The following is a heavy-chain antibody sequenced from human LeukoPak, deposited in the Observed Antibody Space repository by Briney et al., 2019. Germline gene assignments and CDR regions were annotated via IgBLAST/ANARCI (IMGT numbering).Heavy chain of an antibody. CDR2: IYYSGST. J-gene: IGHJ5*02. D-gene: IGHD2-2*01. Sequence: SETLSLTCTVSGGSISSSSYYWGWIRQPPGKGLEGIGSIYYSGSTNYNPSLKSRVTISVDTSKNQFSLKLSSVTAADTAVYYCAGGVVPADNWFDPWGQGTLVTVSS. V-gene: IGHV4-39*07. CDR1: GGSISSSSYY. CDR3: AGGVVPADNWFDP.